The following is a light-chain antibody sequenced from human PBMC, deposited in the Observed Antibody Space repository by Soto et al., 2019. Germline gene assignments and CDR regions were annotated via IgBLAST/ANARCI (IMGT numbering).Light chain of an antibody. J-gene: IGLJ1*01. CDR3: AAWDDSLNGYV. Sequence: QSALTQPPSASGTPGQRVTISCSGSSSNIGSNTVNWYQQLPGTAPKLLIYSNNQRPSGVPDRFSGSKSGTSASLAISGLQSEVEADYYCAAWDDSLNGYVFGTGTKLTVL. V-gene: IGLV1-44*01. CDR1: SSNIGSNT. CDR2: SNN.